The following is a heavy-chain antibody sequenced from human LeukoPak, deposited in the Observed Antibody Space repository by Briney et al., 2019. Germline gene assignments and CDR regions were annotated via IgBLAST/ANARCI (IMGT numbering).Heavy chain of an antibody. CDR1: GGSISSSSAY. V-gene: IGHV4-39*01. CDR2: IYYSKNT. Sequence: SETLSLTCTVSGGSISSSSAYWGWIRQPPGKGLEWIGSIYYSKNTYYNPSLKNRVTISADTSKNQFSLTLGSVSATDTAVYYCVSPRGFSYGYFDYWGQGTLVPVSS. D-gene: IGHD5-18*01. CDR3: VSPRGFSYGYFDY. J-gene: IGHJ4*02.